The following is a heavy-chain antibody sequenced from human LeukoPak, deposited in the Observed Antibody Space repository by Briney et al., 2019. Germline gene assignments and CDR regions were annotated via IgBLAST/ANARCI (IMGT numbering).Heavy chain of an antibody. Sequence: PGGSLRLSCAASGFTFSYYAMSWVHQAPGKGLEWVSVISGGADSTYYADSVKGRFTISRDNSKNTLYLQMNSLRDEDTAVYYCAKILWRYGDLSPHDYWGQGTLVTV. CDR2: ISGGADST. CDR1: GFTFSYYA. J-gene: IGHJ4*02. D-gene: IGHD4-17*01. V-gene: IGHV3-23*01. CDR3: AKILWRYGDLSPHDY.